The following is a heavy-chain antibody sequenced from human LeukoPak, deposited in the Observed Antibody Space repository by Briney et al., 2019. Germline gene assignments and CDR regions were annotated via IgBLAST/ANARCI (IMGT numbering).Heavy chain of an antibody. CDR1: GGSFSGYY. CDR2: INHSGST. Sequence: SETLSLTCAVYGGSFSGYYWSWIRQPPGKGLEWIWEINHSGSTNYNPYLKSRVTISVDTSKNQFSLKLSSVTAADTAVYYCARANPGRRCLKRDNQSWFDPWGQGTLVTVSS. D-gene: IGHD1-1*01. CDR3: ARANPGRRCLKRDNQSWFDP. V-gene: IGHV4-34*01. J-gene: IGHJ5*02.